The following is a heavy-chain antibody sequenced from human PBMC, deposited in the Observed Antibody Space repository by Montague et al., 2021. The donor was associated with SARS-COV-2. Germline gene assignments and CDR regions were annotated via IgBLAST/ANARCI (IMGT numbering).Heavy chain of an antibody. Sequence: PTQTLTLTCTFSGFSLSTSGMCVSWLRQPPGKALEWLALIDWDDDKYYSTSLKTRLTISKDTSKNQVVLTMTNMDPVDTATYYCARTYYDILPNLYYFDYWGQGTLVTVSS. CDR2: IDWDDDK. CDR1: GFSLSTSGMC. V-gene: IGHV2-70*01. J-gene: IGHJ4*02. D-gene: IGHD3-9*01. CDR3: ARTYYDILPNLYYFDY.